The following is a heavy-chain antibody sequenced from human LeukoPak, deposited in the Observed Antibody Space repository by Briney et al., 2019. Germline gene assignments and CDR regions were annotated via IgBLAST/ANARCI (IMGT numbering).Heavy chain of an antibody. V-gene: IGHV1-46*01. CDR3: ARIGLTRLELRSAAFDI. Sequence: GASVKVSCKASGYTFTSYYMHWVRQAPGQGLEWMGIINPSGGSTSYAQKFQGRVTMTRDMSTSTIYMELSSLRSEDTAVYYCARIGLTRLELRSAAFDIWGQGTMVTVSS. D-gene: IGHD1-7*01. J-gene: IGHJ3*02. CDR1: GYTFTSYY. CDR2: INPSGGST.